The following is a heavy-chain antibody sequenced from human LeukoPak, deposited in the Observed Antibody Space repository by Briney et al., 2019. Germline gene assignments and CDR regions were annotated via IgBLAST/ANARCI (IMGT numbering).Heavy chain of an antibody. CDR2: INHSGST. D-gene: IGHD1/OR15-1a*01. CDR3: ARGGTATGSLDYYYYYGMDV. Sequence: TSETLSLTCAVYGGSFSGYYWSWIRQPPGKGLEWIGEINHSGSTNYNPSLKSRVTISVDTSKNQFSLKLSSVTAADTAVYCCARGGTATGSLDYYYYYGMDVWGQGTTVTVSS. V-gene: IGHV4-34*01. CDR1: GGSFSGYY. J-gene: IGHJ6*02.